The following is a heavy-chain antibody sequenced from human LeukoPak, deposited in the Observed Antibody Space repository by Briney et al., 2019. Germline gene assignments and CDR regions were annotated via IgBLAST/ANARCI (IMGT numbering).Heavy chain of an antibody. CDR1: GLTFSSYA. J-gene: IGHJ4*02. CDR2: ISYDGSNK. V-gene: IGHV3-30-3*01. D-gene: IGHD2-2*01. CDR3: AREVSPAAPSPFDY. Sequence: GRSLRLSCAASGLTFSSYAMHWVRQAPGKGLEWVAVISYDGSNKYYADSVKGRFTISRDNSKNTLYLQMNSLRAEDTAVYYCAREVSPAAPSPFDYWGQGTLVTVSS.